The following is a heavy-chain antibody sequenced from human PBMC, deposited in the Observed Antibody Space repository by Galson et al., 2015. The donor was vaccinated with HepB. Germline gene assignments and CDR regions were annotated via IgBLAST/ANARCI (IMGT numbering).Heavy chain of an antibody. J-gene: IGHJ5*02. D-gene: IGHD4-17*01. CDR2: IPQDGDRT. V-gene: IGHV3-23*01. CDR1: GLTFSRYA. CDR3: AKFKMYGETDNWSAP. Sequence: SLRLSCAASGLTFSRYAMTWVRQAPGKGLEWVSTIPQDGDRTHYADSVKGRFTISRDNSKNTLSLQMNSLRPEDTAMYYCAKFKMYGETDNWSAPWRPGTRATVSS.